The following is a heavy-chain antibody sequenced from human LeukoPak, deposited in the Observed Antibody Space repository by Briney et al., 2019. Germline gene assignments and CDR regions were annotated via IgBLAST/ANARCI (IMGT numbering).Heavy chain of an antibody. D-gene: IGHD3-22*01. CDR2: IYYRGNT. J-gene: IGHJ1*01. Sequence: SETLSLTCIVSDGSISGYYWNWIRQSPGKGLEWIGYIYYRGNTDYTPSLKSRVSISIDTSKKQFSLRLRSVSAADTAVYYCARGGESSALYFQRWARAPWSPSPQ. V-gene: IGHV4-59*01. CDR3: ARGGESSALYFQR. CDR1: DGSISGYY.